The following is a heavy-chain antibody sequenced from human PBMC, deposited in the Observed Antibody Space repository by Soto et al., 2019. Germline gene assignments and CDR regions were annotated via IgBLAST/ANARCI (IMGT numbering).Heavy chain of an antibody. J-gene: IGHJ6*04. CDR1: EFTLVSYW. CDR2: INGDGSIT. D-gene: IGHD3-10*01. Sequence: GGSLRLSCVASEFTLVSYWMHWVRQAPGKGLVWVSRINGDGSITSYADSVKGRFTISRDNAKNTLYLQMNSLRAEDTAVYYCARDFGTYYYGWRRSGDVWGKGTTVTASS. V-gene: IGHV3-74*01. CDR3: ARDFGTYYYGWRRSGDV.